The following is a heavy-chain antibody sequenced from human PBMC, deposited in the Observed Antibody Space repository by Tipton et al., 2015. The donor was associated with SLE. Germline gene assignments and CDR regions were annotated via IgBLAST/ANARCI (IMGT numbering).Heavy chain of an antibody. Sequence: SLRLSCAVSGFTFSSYEMNWVRQAPGKGLEWVSKISSSGSRIYYGDSVKGQFTISRDNAKNSLYLQMNSLRVEDMAVYYCARVGARGAFDIWGQGIMVTVSS. J-gene: IGHJ3*02. CDR1: GFTFSSYE. CDR2: ISSSGSRI. CDR3: ARVGARGAFDI. V-gene: IGHV3-48*03.